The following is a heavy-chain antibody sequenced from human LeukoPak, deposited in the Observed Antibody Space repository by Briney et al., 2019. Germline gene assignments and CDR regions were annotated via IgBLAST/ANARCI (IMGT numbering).Heavy chain of an antibody. CDR3: SREDASSQDY. CDR1: GFTFNVYD. Sequence: GGSLGLSCAASGFTFNVYDMNWVRQAPGKGLEWVSYISHSGHTIYYADSVKGRFTTSRDNAKNSLYLQMNSLRADDTAVYYCSREDASSQDYWGQGTLVTVSS. D-gene: IGHD6-13*01. V-gene: IGHV3-48*03. J-gene: IGHJ4*02. CDR2: ISHSGHTI.